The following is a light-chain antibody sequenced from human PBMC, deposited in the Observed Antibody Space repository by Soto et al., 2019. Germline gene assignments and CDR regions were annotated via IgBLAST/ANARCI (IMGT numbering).Light chain of an antibody. J-gene: IGLJ2*01. CDR1: SSDVGGYNY. CDR2: DVS. Sequence: QPASVSGSPGQSITISCTGTSSDVGGYNYVSWYQQHPGKAPKLMIYDVSNRPSGVSNRFSGSKSGNTASLTISGLQAEDEADYYCSSYTSSSTLENVVFGGGTKLTVL. CDR3: SSYTSSSTLENVV. V-gene: IGLV2-14*01.